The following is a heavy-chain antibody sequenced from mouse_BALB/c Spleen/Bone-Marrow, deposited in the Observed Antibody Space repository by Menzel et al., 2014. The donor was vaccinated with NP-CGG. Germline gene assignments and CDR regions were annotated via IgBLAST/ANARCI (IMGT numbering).Heavy chain of an antibody. Sequence: EVKVVESGGGLVKPGGSLKLSCAASGFTFSSYAMSWVRQTPEKRLEWVASISSGGSTYYPDSVKGRFTISRDNARNILYLQMSSLRSEDTAMYHCARGGFRGLDYWGQGTTLTVSS. J-gene: IGHJ2*01. V-gene: IGHV5-6-5*01. CDR1: GFTFSSYA. CDR2: ISSGGST. CDR3: ARGGFRGLDY.